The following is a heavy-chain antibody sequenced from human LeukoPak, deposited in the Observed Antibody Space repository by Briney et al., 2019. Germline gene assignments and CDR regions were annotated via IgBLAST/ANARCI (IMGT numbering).Heavy chain of an antibody. CDR3: AKAYYYDSSGLEYFQH. D-gene: IGHD3-22*01. Sequence: GGSLRLSCAASGFTFSSYAMSWVRQAPGKGLEWVSAISGSGGSTYYADSVKGRFTISRDNSKNTLYLQMNSLRAEDTAVYYCAKAYYYDSSGLEYFQHGGQGTLVTVSS. V-gene: IGHV3-23*01. CDR2: ISGSGGST. CDR1: GFTFSSYA. J-gene: IGHJ1*01.